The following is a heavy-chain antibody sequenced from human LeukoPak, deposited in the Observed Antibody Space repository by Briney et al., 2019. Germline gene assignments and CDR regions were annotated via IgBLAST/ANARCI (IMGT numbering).Heavy chain of an antibody. CDR3: ASASYRENFDY. D-gene: IGHD3-16*02. V-gene: IGHV3-7*01. J-gene: IGHJ4*02. CDR1: GFTFSRFW. CDR2: MNQDGSER. Sequence: PGGSLRLSCAASGFTFSRFWMSWVRQAPQKGLEWVATMNQDGSERYYVDSVKGRCTISRDNAKNSLYLQISNLRVEDTAVYYCASASYRENFDYWGQGILVTVSS.